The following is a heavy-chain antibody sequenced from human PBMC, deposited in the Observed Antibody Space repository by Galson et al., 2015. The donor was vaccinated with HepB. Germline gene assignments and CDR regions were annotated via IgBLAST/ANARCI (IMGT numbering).Heavy chain of an antibody. J-gene: IGHJ4*02. CDR3: AKDRRISTVRGIIGSYFDY. Sequence: SLRLSCAASGFTFTSYDMFWVRQAPGKGLEWVPVISSDGSNTDYADSVKGRFTVSRDNSKNTLYLQMNNLRIEDTAVYYCAKDRRISTVRGIIGSYFDYWGQGTLVTVSS. CDR1: GFTFTSYD. D-gene: IGHD3-10*01. V-gene: IGHV3-30*18. CDR2: ISSDGSNT.